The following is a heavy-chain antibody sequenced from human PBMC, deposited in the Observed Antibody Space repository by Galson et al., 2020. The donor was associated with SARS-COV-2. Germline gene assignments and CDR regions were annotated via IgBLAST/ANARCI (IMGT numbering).Heavy chain of an antibody. D-gene: IGHD3-10*01. Sequence: GGSLRLSCEASGFTFSSYWMHWVRQAPGKGLEWVSRITSNGSSTSYADSVKGRFTISRDTAKNTLYLQRNSRRAEDTAVYYCARLGIYYGSGSYTVGYYYGMDVWGQGTTVTVSS. CDR3: ARLGIYYGSGSYTVGYYYGMDV. CDR1: GFTFSSYW. J-gene: IGHJ6*02. CDR2: ITSNGSST. V-gene: IGHV3-74*01.